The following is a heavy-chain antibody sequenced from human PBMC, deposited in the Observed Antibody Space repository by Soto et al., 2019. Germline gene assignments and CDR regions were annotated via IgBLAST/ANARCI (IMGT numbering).Heavy chain of an antibody. V-gene: IGHV3-30*03. CDR3: SRGTYYPQSSGLHADY. D-gene: IGHD3-22*01. CDR1: GFSFNDYA. CDR2: ISSDGHHQ. Sequence: GGSLRLSCATSGFSFNDYAMYWVRQAPGQGLEWVAIISSDGHHQFYLDNLRGRFTVSRDNSKNTLYLQMNSLRPEDTAVYYCSRGTYYPQSSGLHADYWGPGXVVTVHS. J-gene: IGHJ4*02.